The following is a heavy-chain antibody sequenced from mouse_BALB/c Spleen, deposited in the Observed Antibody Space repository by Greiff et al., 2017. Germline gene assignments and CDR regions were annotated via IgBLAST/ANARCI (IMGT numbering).Heavy chain of an antibody. D-gene: IGHD3-1*01. CDR1: GFTFSSYT. CDR2: ISSGGSYT. CDR3: TRDRVSTFDY. V-gene: IGHV5-6-4*01. J-gene: IGHJ2*01. Sequence: EVMLVESGGGLVKPGGSLKLSCAASGFTFSSYTMSWVRQTPEKRLEWVATISSGGSYTYYPDSVKGRFTISRDNAKNTLYLQMSSLKSEDTAMYYCTRDRVSTFDYWGQGTTLTVSS.